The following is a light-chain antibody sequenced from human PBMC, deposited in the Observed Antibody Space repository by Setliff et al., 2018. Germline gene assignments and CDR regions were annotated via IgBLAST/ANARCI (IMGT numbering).Light chain of an antibody. J-gene: IGLJ1*01. V-gene: IGLV1-44*01. CDR3: STWHYSLRTHV. Sequence: QSVLTQDASVSGTVGQKVTLSCTGESDNIGRNAVGWYQQSSHGSPKTVMLGNFLPSGIPDRFSGSKSGTTASLTISGLQLEDEADYYCSTWHYSLRTHVFGTGTKVTVL. CDR2: GNF. CDR1: SDNIGRNA.